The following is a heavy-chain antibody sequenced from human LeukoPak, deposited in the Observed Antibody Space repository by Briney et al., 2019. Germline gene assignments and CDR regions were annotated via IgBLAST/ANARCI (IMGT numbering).Heavy chain of an antibody. CDR3: ARDIIIASSGGGDWFDP. D-gene: IGHD3-16*01. J-gene: IGHJ5*02. Sequence: PSETLSLTCTVSGGSISSSSYYWGWIRQPPGKGLEWIGTIYHSGSTYYNPSLKSRVIILVDTSKNQFYLKLRSVTAADTAVYYCARDIIIASSGGGDWFDPWGQGTLVTVSS. V-gene: IGHV4-39*07. CDR2: IYHSGST. CDR1: GGSISSSSYY.